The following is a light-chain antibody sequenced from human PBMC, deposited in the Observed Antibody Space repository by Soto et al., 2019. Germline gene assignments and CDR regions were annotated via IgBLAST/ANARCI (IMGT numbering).Light chain of an antibody. CDR3: QAWDSSTYVV. CDR2: QDS. Sequence: YELTQPPSVSVSPGQTASITCSGDKLGDKYACWYQQKPGQSPVLVIYQDSKRPSGIPERFSGSNSGNTATLTISGTQAMDEADYYCQAWDSSTYVVFGGGTKVTVL. J-gene: IGLJ2*01. CDR1: KLGDKY. V-gene: IGLV3-1*01.